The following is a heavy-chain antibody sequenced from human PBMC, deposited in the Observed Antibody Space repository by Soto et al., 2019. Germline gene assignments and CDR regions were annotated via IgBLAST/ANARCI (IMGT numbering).Heavy chain of an antibody. D-gene: IGHD6-13*01. CDR2: IIPIFGTA. Sequence: SVKVSCKASGGTFSSYAISWVRQAPGQGLEWMGGIIPIFGTANYAQKFQGRVTITADESTSTAYMELSSLRSEDTAVYYCASRDSTLPVNFDYWGQGTLVTVSS. CDR3: ASRDSTLPVNFDY. CDR1: GGTFSSYA. V-gene: IGHV1-69*13. J-gene: IGHJ4*02.